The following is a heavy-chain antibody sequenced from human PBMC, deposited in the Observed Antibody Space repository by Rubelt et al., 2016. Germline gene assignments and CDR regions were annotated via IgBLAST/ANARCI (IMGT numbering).Heavy chain of an antibody. CDR3: ARGYFDSTGDFDY. V-gene: IGHV1-18*01. CDR2: INTYNDKT. J-gene: IGHJ4*02. CDR1: GYTFTTYG. D-gene: IGHD3-22*01. Sequence: QVHLVQSAIEVKKPGASVKISCKTSGYTFTTYGIIWVRRAPGQGLEWMGWINTYNDKTNYPQKFQGRVSMTTDSSTNTAYMGLRGLGSDGTAVYYCARGYFDSTGDFDYWGQGALVTDSS.